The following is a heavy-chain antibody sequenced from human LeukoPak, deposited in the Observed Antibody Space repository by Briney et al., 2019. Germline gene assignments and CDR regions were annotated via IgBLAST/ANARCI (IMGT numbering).Heavy chain of an antibody. J-gene: IGHJ4*02. CDR1: GFTFSTFS. CDR3: AREPLDY. V-gene: IGHV3-48*01. CDR2: ISISSSTI. Sequence: SGGSLRLSCAASGFTFSTFSMSWVRQAPGKGLEWVSYISISSSTIYYADSVKGRFTISRDNAKNSLYLQMNSLRAEDTAVYYCAREPLDYWGQGTLVTVSS.